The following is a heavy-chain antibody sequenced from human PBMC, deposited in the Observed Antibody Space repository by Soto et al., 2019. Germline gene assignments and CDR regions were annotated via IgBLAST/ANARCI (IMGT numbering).Heavy chain of an antibody. CDR2: IIPLHNTT. CDR3: AIWSNWNPLYYRGMDG. CDR1: GGAFTNYS. Sequence: QVQLLQPGAEVKKPGSSVKVSCKVSGGAFTNYSLNWVRHAPGQGLEWLGGIIPLHNTTNYSLKLLGRGSGPPGIPSDTVYMHLSGLTSADTATYYCAIWSNWNPLYYRGMDGWGQGTTVTVSS. V-gene: IGHV1-69*06. D-gene: IGHD1-20*01. J-gene: IGHJ6*02.